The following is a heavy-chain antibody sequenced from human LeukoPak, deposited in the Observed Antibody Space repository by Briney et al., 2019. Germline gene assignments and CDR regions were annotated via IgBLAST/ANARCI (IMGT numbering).Heavy chain of an antibody. Sequence: GGSLRLSCAASGFTVSLSYMNWFRQAPGKGLEWVSVIYSGGGTYYAESVKGRFTISRDHSKNTLFLQMSSLKAEDTAVYYCARRMSTSWASDYWGLGTLVTVSS. D-gene: IGHD6-13*01. J-gene: IGHJ4*02. CDR1: GFTVSLSY. CDR3: ARRMSTSWASDY. CDR2: IYSGGGT. V-gene: IGHV3-53*01.